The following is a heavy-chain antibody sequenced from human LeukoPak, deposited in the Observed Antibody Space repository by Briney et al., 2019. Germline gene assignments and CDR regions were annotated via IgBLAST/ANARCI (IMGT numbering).Heavy chain of an antibody. CDR1: GFTFSNYA. J-gene: IGHJ4*02. D-gene: IGHD2-15*01. V-gene: IGHV3-64*01. CDR2: ISSDGGDT. Sequence: SGGSLRLSCAASGFTFSNYAMHRVRQAPGRGLEYVSAISSDGGDTYYANSVKDRFTISRDNSKNTLFLQMGSLRAEDMAVYYCARVLYCSGSPCYYPLHYWGQGTVVTVSS. CDR3: ARVLYCSGSPCYYPLHY.